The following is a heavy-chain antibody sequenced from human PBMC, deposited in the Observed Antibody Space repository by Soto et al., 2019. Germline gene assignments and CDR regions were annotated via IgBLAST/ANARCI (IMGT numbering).Heavy chain of an antibody. Sequence: GASVKVSCKASGYTFTSYDINWVRQATGQGLEWMGWMNPNSGNTGYAQKFQGRVTMTRNTSISTAYMELSSLRSEDTAVYYCARGGFAIFGVVITHYYYYYMDVWGKGTTVTVSS. CDR2: MNPNSGNT. J-gene: IGHJ6*03. D-gene: IGHD3-3*01. V-gene: IGHV1-8*01. CDR1: GYTFTSYD. CDR3: ARGGFAIFGVVITHYYYYYMDV.